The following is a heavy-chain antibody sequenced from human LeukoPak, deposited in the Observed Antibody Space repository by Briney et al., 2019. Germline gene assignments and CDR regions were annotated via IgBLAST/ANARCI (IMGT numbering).Heavy chain of an antibody. D-gene: IGHD3-22*01. V-gene: IGHV3-23*01. Sequence: PGGSLRLSCAASGFTFSTYAMSWVRQAPGKGLEWVSGISRSGDRTYYPDSVKGRFTISRDNSNNTLFLQMSSLRPEDTAVYYCAKQKESSSGHTFDYWGQGTLVTVSS. J-gene: IGHJ4*02. CDR2: ISRSGDRT. CDR3: AKQKESSSGHTFDY. CDR1: GFTFSTYA.